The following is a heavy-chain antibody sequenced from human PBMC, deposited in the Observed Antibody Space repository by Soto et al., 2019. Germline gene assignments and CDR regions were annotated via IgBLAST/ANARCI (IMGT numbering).Heavy chain of an antibody. Sequence: PGGSLRLSCVASGFTFTSYGMHWVRQAPGKGMEWVAAVSYDGYNKYYGDSVKGRFTISRDNSKNTLYLQMNSLRGEDTAVYYCAKSSGRDVYNQGPPIFDSWGQGTLVTVSS. J-gene: IGHJ4*02. CDR1: GFTFTSYG. D-gene: IGHD6-6*01. V-gene: IGHV3-30*18. CDR3: AKSSGRDVYNQGPPIFDS. CDR2: VSYDGYNK.